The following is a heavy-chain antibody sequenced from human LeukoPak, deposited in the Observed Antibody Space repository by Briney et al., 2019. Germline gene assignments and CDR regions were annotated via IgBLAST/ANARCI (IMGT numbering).Heavy chain of an antibody. J-gene: IGHJ4*02. V-gene: IGHV3-74*01. CDR1: GFTFSSYS. Sequence: GGSLRLSCAASGFTFSSYSMNWVRQAPGKGLVWVSRINSDGSRPGYADSVKGRFTISRDNAKNTLYLQLNSLRAEDTAVYYCARVPPSGYGTFDYWGQGTLVTVSS. CDR3: ARVPPSGYGTFDY. CDR2: INSDGSRP. D-gene: IGHD5-12*01.